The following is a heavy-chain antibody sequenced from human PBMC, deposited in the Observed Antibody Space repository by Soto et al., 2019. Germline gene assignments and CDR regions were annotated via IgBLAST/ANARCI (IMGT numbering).Heavy chain of an antibody. D-gene: IGHD3-10*01. CDR3: AGSPPSFYGSGSYYNFGY. CDR2: IYYSGST. V-gene: IGHV4-30-4*01. Sequence: PSETLSLTCTVSGGSISSGDYYWSWIRQPPGKGLEWIGYIYYSGSTYYNPSLKSRVTISVDTSKNQFSLKLSSVTAADTAVYYCAGSPPSFYGSGSYYNFGYWGQGTLVTVSS. CDR1: GGSISSGDYY. J-gene: IGHJ4*02.